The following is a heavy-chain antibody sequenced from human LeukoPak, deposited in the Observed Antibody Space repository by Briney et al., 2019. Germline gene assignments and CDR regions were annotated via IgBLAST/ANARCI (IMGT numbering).Heavy chain of an antibody. V-gene: IGHV1-69*04. Sequence: SVKVSCKASGGTFSSYAISWVRQAPGQGLEWMGRIIPILGIANYAQKFQGRVTITADKSTSTAYMELSSLRSEDTAVYYCARTARGGYCSGGSCYSDVWGQGTTVTVSS. D-gene: IGHD2-15*01. CDR2: IIPILGIA. CDR3: ARTARGGYCSGGSCYSDV. CDR1: GGTFSSYA. J-gene: IGHJ6*02.